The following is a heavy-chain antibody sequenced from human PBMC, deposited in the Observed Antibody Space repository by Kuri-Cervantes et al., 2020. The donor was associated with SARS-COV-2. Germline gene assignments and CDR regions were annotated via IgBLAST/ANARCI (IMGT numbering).Heavy chain of an antibody. CDR3: VRDGDHWNFDY. Sequence: GEALKISCASSGCIFSGCWIHWVRQAPGKGLGWVSRINPDGSYTNNADSVKGRFTLSRDKAKNMLFLQMNSLSAEDTAVDFCVRDGDHWNFDYWGQGTLVTVSS. J-gene: IGHJ4*02. D-gene: IGHD1-1*01. CDR2: INPDGSYT. CDR1: GCIFSGCW. V-gene: IGHV3-74*01.